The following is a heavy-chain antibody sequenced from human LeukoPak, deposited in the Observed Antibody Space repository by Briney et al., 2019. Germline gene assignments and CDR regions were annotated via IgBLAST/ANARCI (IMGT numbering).Heavy chain of an antibody. J-gene: IGHJ4*02. CDR3: ATEETDIVVVGYFDY. CDR1: GGSISSGGYY. V-gene: IGHV4-31*03. D-gene: IGHD2-15*01. Sequence: PSQTLSLTCTVSGGSISSGGYYWSWIRQHPGKGLEWIGYIYYSGSTYYNPSLKSRVTISVDTSKNQFSLKLSSVTAADTAVYYCATEETDIVVVGYFDYWGQGTLVTVSS. CDR2: IYYSGST.